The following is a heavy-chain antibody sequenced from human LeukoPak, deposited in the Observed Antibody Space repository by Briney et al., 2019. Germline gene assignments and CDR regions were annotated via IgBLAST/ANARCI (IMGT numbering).Heavy chain of an antibody. CDR2: INSDGSST. D-gene: IGHD3-22*01. Sequence: GWSLRLSCAASVFTFSSYWMHWVRQAPGKGLVWVSRINSDGSSTSYADSVKGRFTISRDNAKNTLYLQMNSLRAEDTAVYYCARDHPEYYYDSSGYYYDWGQGTPVTVSS. CDR1: VFTFSSYW. J-gene: IGHJ4*02. V-gene: IGHV3-74*01. CDR3: ARDHPEYYYDSSGYYYD.